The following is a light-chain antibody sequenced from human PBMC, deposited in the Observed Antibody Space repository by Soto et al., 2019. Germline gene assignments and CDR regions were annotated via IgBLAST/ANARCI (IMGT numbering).Light chain of an antibody. J-gene: IGKJ2*01. CDR2: GAS. V-gene: IGKV3-20*01. CDR3: QQYGRT. Sequence: EIVLTQSPGTLSLSPGERATLSCRASQSVSSSYLAWYQQKPGQAPRLLIYGASSRATGIPDRFSGSESGTDFTLTISRLEPEDFAVYYCQQYGRTFGQGTKLEIK. CDR1: QSVSSSY.